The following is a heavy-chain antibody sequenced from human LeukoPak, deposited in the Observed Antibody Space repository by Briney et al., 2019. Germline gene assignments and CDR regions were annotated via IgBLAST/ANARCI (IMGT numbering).Heavy chain of an antibody. Sequence: GGSLRLSCAASGFTFSSYWMSWVRQAPGKGLEWVANIKQDGSEKYYVDSVKGRFTISRDNAKNSLYLQMNSLRAEDTAVYYCTRAGGYCSGGSCYFDYWGQGTLVTVSS. CDR1: GFTFSSYW. D-gene: IGHD2-15*01. V-gene: IGHV3-7*01. CDR2: IKQDGSEK. CDR3: TRAGGYCSGGSCYFDY. J-gene: IGHJ4*02.